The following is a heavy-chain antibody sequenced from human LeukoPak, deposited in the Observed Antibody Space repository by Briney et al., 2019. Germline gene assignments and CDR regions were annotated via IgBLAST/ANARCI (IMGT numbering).Heavy chain of an antibody. J-gene: IGHJ4*02. CDR2: IDWNRGSI. CDR1: GFTFDNYA. V-gene: IGHV3-9*01. CDR3: AQGRDTGVYRSLMN. Sequence: PGGSLTLSCVASGFTFDNYAMHWVRHAPRKGLEWVSGIDWNRGSIGYVDSVKGRFTISRDDAKNSLYLQMNSLRPEDTALYYCAQGRDTGVYRSLMNWGQGTLVTVSS. D-gene: IGHD3-16*02.